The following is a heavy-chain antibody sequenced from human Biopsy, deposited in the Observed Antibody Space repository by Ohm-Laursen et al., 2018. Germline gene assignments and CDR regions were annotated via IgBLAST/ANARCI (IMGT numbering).Heavy chain of an antibody. J-gene: IGHJ6*02. V-gene: IGHV4-34*01. D-gene: IGHD3-16*01. Sequence: GTLSLTCAVSGGSFTGYYWSWIRQPPAQGMEWIGEINHRGSTNYNPSLKSRVTISVDTSKNQFSLKLRSVTAADTAVYYCARAVDYYDPYYYYGLDVWGQGTTVTVSS. CDR2: INHRGST. CDR3: ARAVDYYDPYYYYGLDV. CDR1: GGSFTGYY.